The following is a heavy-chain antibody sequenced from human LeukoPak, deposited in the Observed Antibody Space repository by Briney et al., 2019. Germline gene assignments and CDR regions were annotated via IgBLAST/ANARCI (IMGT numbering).Heavy chain of an antibody. D-gene: IGHD4-17*01. CDR3: ARRPDYSDYGGVREIFDY. CDR1: GGSFSGYY. CDR2: INHSGST. J-gene: IGHJ4*02. V-gene: IGHV4-34*01. Sequence: SETLSLTCAVYGGSFSGYYWSWIRQPPGKGLEWIGEINHSGSTNYNPSLKSRITISVDTSKNQFSLKLSSVTAADTAVYYCARRPDYSDYGGVREIFDYWGQGTLVTVSS.